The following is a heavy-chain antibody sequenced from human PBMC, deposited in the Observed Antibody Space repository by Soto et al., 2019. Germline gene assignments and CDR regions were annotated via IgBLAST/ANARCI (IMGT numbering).Heavy chain of an antibody. D-gene: IGHD6-19*01. V-gene: IGHV3-30*18. CDR3: AKARIGTVAGLIDY. J-gene: IGHJ4*02. Sequence: QAQLVESGGGVVQPGRSLRLSCAASGFTFSSYGMHWVRQAPGKGLEWVAVISYDGSNKYYADSVKGRFTISRDNSKNTLYLQMNSLRAEDTAVYYCAKARIGTVAGLIDYWGQGTLVTVSS. CDR1: GFTFSSYG. CDR2: ISYDGSNK.